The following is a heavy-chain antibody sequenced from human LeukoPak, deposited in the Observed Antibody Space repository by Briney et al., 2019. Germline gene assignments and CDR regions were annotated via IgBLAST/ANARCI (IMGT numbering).Heavy chain of an antibody. CDR2: ISSNGGST. Sequence: GGSLRLSCAASGFTFSSYAMHWVRQAPGKGLEYVSAISSNGGSTYYANSVKGRFTISRDNSKNTLYLQMGSLRAEDMAVYYCARPIFGVVEDAFDIWGQGTMVTVSS. V-gene: IGHV3-64*01. CDR1: GFTFSSYA. J-gene: IGHJ3*02. D-gene: IGHD3-3*01. CDR3: ARPIFGVVEDAFDI.